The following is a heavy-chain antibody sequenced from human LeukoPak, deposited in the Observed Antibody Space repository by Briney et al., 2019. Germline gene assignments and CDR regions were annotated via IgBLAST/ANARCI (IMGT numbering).Heavy chain of an antibody. V-gene: IGHV3-74*01. Sequence: GGSLRLSCAASGFTFSSYWMHWVRQAPGKGLVWVSRINSDGSTTIYADSVKGRFTISRDNAKNTLYLQMNSLRAEDTAVYYCAVPATTETTDYFDYWGQGILVTVSS. J-gene: IGHJ4*02. CDR3: AVPATTETTDYFDY. CDR2: INSDGSTT. CDR1: GFTFSSYW. D-gene: IGHD4-17*01.